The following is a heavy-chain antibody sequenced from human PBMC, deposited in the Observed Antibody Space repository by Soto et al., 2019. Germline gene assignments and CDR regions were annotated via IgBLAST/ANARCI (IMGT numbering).Heavy chain of an antibody. J-gene: IGHJ4*02. Sequence: EVQLVESGGDLVQPGRSLRLSCAASGFTFEDYAMHWVRQVPGKGLEWVSGITWHSGKIEYADPVKGRFTISRDNAKNSVHLQMSSLRPEDTALYYCAKGKVAGSRGYFDYWGQGTLVTVSS. CDR2: ITWHSGKI. V-gene: IGHV3-9*01. D-gene: IGHD2-15*01. CDR1: GFTFEDYA. CDR3: AKGKVAGSRGYFDY.